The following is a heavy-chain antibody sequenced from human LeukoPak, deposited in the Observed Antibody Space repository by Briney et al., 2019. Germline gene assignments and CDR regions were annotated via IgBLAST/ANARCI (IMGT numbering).Heavy chain of an antibody. CDR1: GYTFTGYY. J-gene: IGHJ6*03. CDR3: ARDLGYCSGGSCPDYYMDV. V-gene: IGHV1-2*02. D-gene: IGHD2-15*01. Sequence: ASVKVSCKASGYTFTGYYMHWVRQAPGQGLEWMGWINPNSGGTNYAQEFQGRVTMTRDTSISTAYMELSRLRSDDTAVYYCARDLGYCSGGSCPDYYMDVWGKGTTVTVSS. CDR2: INPNSGGT.